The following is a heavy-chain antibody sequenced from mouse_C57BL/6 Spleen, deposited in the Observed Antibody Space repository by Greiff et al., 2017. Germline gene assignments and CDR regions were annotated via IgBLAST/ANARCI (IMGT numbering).Heavy chain of an antibody. J-gene: IGHJ2*01. V-gene: IGHV1-52*01. D-gene: IGHD2-14*01. CDR2: IDPSDSEP. CDR1: GYTFTSYW. CDR3: ARGYMDY. Sequence: VQLQQPGAELVRPGSSVKLSCKASGYTFTSYWMHWVKQRPIQGLEWIGNIDPSDSEPHYNQKFKDKATLTVDKSSSTAYMQLSSLTPEDSAVYYCARGYMDYWGQGTTLTVSS.